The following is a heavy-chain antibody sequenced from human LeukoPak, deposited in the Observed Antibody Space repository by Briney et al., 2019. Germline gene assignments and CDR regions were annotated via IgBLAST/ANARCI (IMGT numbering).Heavy chain of an antibody. V-gene: IGHV4-59*08. CDR3: ASGPHSSGYYPLSSWYFDL. J-gene: IGHJ2*01. D-gene: IGHD3-22*01. Sequence: PSETLSLTCTVSGGSISSYYWSWIRQPAGKGLEWIGYIYYSGSTNYNPSLKSRVTISVDTSKNQFSLKLSSVTAADTAVYYCASGPHSSGYYPLSSWYFDLWGRGTLVTVSS. CDR1: GGSISSYY. CDR2: IYYSGST.